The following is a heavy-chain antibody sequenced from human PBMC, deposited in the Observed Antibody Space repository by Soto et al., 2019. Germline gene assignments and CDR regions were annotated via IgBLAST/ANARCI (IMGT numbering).Heavy chain of an antibody. D-gene: IGHD2-21*01. Sequence: QVQLVESGGGWVKPGGSLRLSCAPSGFTFSDYYMSWIRQAPGKGLEWVSYISSSGSTIYYADSVKGRFTISRDNAKNSLYLQMNSLRAEDTAVYYCARDTVWPFENDAFDIWGQGTMVTVSS. J-gene: IGHJ3*02. CDR1: GFTFSDYY. CDR2: ISSSGSTI. CDR3: ARDTVWPFENDAFDI. V-gene: IGHV3-11*01.